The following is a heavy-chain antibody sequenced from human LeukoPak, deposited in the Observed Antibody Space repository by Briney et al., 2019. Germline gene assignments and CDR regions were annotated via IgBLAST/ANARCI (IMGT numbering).Heavy chain of an antibody. CDR3: ARGSRSVPYYYGMDV. J-gene: IGHJ6*02. D-gene: IGHD1-1*01. Sequence: GGSLRLSCAASGFTVSSNYMSWVRQAPGKGLEWVSVIYSGGSTYYADSVKGRFTISRDNSKNTLYLKMNSLRAEDTAVYYCARGSRSVPYYYGMDVWGQGTTVTVSS. V-gene: IGHV3-66*01. CDR1: GFTVSSNY. CDR2: IYSGGST.